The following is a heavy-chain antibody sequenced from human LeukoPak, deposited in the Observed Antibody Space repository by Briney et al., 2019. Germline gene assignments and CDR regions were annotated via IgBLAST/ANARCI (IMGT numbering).Heavy chain of an antibody. CDR3: ARDGPYDILTGYYPYYFDY. D-gene: IGHD3-9*01. CDR2: ISSSSSYI. J-gene: IGHJ4*02. CDR1: GFTFSIYS. V-gene: IGHV3-21*01. Sequence: GGSLRLSCAACGFTFSIYSMNWVRQAQGKGLEWVSSISSSSSYIYYADSVKGRFTISRDNAKNSLYLQMNSLRAEDTAVYYCARDGPYDILTGYYPYYFDYWGQGTLVTVSS.